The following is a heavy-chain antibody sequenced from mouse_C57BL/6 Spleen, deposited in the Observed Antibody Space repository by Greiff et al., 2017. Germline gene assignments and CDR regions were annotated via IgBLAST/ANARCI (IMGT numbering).Heavy chain of an antibody. D-gene: IGHD3-3*01. CDR2: IDPGSGGI. Sequence: VQRQQPGGGLVKPGASVKLSCKASGFTFTSYWMHWVQQGPGRGLEWIGRIDPGSGGIKYNEKFKSQVTLTGDKASSTAFMQLTSLTSEDSAVYYCARGWGVFAYWGQGTIVTVSA. V-gene: IGHV1-72*01. CDR3: ARGWGVFAY. CDR1: GFTFTSYW. J-gene: IGHJ3*01.